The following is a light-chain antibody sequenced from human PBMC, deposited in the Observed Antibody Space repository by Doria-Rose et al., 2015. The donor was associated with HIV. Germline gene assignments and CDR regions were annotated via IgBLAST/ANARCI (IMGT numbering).Light chain of an antibody. J-gene: IGKJ5*01. CDR1: QRVKSSY. CDR3: QQYGTSRGT. Sequence: DIVMTQSPGTLSLSPGERATLSCRASQRVKSSYLAWYQQKPGQAPRLLIYDASTGATGIPDRFSGSGSGTDFTLTISRLEPEDVAVYYCQQYGTSRGTFGQGTRLEI. V-gene: IGKV3-20*01. CDR2: DAS.